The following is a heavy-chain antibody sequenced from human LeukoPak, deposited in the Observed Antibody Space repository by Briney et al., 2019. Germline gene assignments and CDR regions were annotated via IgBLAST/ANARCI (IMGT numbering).Heavy chain of an antibody. J-gene: IGHJ4*02. CDR1: GFTFSSYA. CDR3: ATVAGGSYYFDY. D-gene: IGHD1-14*01. Sequence: PGRSLRLSCAASGFTFSSYAMHWVRQAPGKGLEWVGRTRNKAKSYTTEYAASVKGRFTISRDDSKNSLYLQMNSLKTEDTAVYYCATVAGGSYYFDYWGQGTLVTVSS. CDR2: TRNKAKSYTT. V-gene: IGHV3-72*01.